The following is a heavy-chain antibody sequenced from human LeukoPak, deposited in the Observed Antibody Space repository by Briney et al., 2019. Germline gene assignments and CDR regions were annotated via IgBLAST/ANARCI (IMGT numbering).Heavy chain of an antibody. D-gene: IGHD6-13*01. CDR1: GGSISNSTYY. CDR2: IYYSGST. Sequence: SETLSLTCTVSGGSISNSTYYWGWIRQPPGKGLEWIGSIYYSGSTYYNPSLKSRVTISVDTSKNQFSLKLSSVTAADTAVYYCARMFRSSWYINWFDPWGQGTLVTVSS. J-gene: IGHJ5*02. V-gene: IGHV4-39*01. CDR3: ARMFRSSWYINWFDP.